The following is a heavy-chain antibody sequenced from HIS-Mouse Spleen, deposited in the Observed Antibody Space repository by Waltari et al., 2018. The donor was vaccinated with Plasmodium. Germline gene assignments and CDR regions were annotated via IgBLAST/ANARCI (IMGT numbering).Heavy chain of an antibody. D-gene: IGHD7-27*01. CDR1: GYTFTGYF. V-gene: IGHV1-2*02. Sequence: QVQLVQSGAEVKKPGASVKVSCKASGYTFTGYFMHWVRQAPGQGLEGMGWINPNSGGTNYAQRVQGRVTMTRDTSISTAYMELSRLRSDDTAVYYCARDPKQLGSAFDIWGQGTMVTVSS. CDR2: INPNSGGT. CDR3: ARDPKQLGSAFDI. J-gene: IGHJ3*02.